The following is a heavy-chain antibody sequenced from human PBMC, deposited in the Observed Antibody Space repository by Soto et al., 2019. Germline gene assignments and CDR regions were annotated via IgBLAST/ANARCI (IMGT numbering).Heavy chain of an antibody. CDR3: ARELEYCSSTSCYGNWFDP. CDR1: GGSCSDYY. V-gene: IGHV4-34*01. J-gene: IGHJ5*02. D-gene: IGHD2-2*01. CDR2: INHSGST. Sequence: QVQLQQGGAGLLKPSETLSLTCAVYGGSCSDYYWSWIRQPPGKGREWIGEINHSGSTNYNPSLKSRVTISVDTSKNQFSLRLSSVTAADTAVYYCARELEYCSSTSCYGNWFDPWGQGTLVTVSS.